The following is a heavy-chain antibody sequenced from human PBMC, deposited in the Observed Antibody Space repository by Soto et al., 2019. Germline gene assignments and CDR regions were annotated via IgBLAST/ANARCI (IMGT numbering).Heavy chain of an antibody. CDR3: ARVGGPYVWFNEF. D-gene: IGHD3-16*01. J-gene: IGHJ4*02. Sequence: QEQLVQSGAEVKKPGSSVKVSCKDSGGLFSSFAISWVRQAPGQGLEWMGGIIPVFGTTNYAQKFQGRVTITAEESTDTDYMELSSLTSDDTAMYYCARVGGPYVWFNEFWGQGTQVTVSS. V-gene: IGHV1-69*01. CDR2: IIPVFGTT. CDR1: GGLFSSFA.